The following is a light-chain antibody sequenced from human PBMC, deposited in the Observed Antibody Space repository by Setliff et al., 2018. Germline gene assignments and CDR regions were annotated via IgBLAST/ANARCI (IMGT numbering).Light chain of an antibody. CDR2: DVS. CDR3: SSYISSSTFV. CDR1: SSDVGGYNY. V-gene: IGLV2-11*01. Sequence: QSVLTQPRSVSGSPGQSVTISCTGTSSDVGGYNYVSWYQQHPGKAPKLMIYDVSKRPSGVPDRFSGSKSGNTASLTISGLQAEDEADYYCSSYISSSTFVFGTGTKVTVL. J-gene: IGLJ1*01.